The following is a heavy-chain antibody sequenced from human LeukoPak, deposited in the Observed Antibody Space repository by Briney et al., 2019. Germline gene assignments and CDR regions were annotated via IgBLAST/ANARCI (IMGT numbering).Heavy chain of an antibody. CDR3: ARGHERYCSSTSCYIGHYYYYYMDV. CDR2: IYYSGST. D-gene: IGHD2-2*02. Sequence: SETLSLTCTVSGGSISSYYWSWIRQPPGKGLEWIGYIYYSGSTNYNPSLKSRVTISVDTSKNQFSLKLSSVTAADTAVYYCARGHERYCSSTSCYIGHYYYYYMDVWGKGTTVTVSS. CDR1: GGSISSYY. J-gene: IGHJ6*03. V-gene: IGHV4-59*01.